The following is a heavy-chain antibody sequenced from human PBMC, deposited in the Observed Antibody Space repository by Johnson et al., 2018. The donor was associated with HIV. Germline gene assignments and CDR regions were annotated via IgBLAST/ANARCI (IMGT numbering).Heavy chain of an antibody. D-gene: IGHD2-21*01. CDR3: ARDLWGVGAFDI. CDR2: ISYDGSNK. V-gene: IGHV3-30*14. CDR1: GFTFSSYA. J-gene: IGHJ3*02. Sequence: QMLLVESGGGVVQPGRSPRLSCAASGFTFSSYAMHWVRQAPGKGLEWVAVISYDGSNKYYADSVKGRFTISRDNSKNTLYLQMNSLRAEDTALYYCARDLWGVGAFDIWGQGTMVTVSS.